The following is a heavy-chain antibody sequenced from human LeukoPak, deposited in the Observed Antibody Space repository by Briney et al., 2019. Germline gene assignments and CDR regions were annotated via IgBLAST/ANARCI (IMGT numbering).Heavy chain of an antibody. CDR2: IYISGST. CDR1: GGSISSYY. CDR3: ARDRGTWNDDGFDY. J-gene: IGHJ4*02. Sequence: SETLSLTCTVSGGSISSYYWSWIRQPAGKGLEWIGRIYISGSTNYNPSLKSRVTMSVDTSKNQFSLKLSSVTAADTAVYYCARDRGTWNDDGFDYWGQGTLVTASS. V-gene: IGHV4-4*07. D-gene: IGHD1-1*01.